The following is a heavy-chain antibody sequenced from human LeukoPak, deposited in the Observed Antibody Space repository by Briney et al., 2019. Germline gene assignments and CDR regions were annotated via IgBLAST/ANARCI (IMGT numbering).Heavy chain of an antibody. CDR3: ARADYYGSGSYYKDY. D-gene: IGHD3-10*01. J-gene: IGHJ4*02. Sequence: GGSLRLSCAASGFTFSSYWMSWVRQAPGKGLEWVANIKQDGSEKYFVDSVKGRFTISRDNAKNSLYLQMNSLRAEDTAVYYCARADYYGSGSYYKDYWGQGTLVTVSS. CDR2: IKQDGSEK. V-gene: IGHV3-7*01. CDR1: GFTFSSYW.